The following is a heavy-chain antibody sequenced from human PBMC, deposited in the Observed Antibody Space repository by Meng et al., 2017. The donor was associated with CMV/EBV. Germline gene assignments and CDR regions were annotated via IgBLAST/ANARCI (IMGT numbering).Heavy chain of an antibody. CDR1: GYTFTELS. D-gene: IGHD5-12*01. V-gene: IGHV1-24*01. Sequence: ASVKVSCKVSGYTFTELSMNWVRQAPGKGLEWLGGFDPGNGQVFYAQKFQGRVTVAEDRSSGTTYMELSSLRPEDTAVYYCAADVKYSASRGFDYWGQGTLVTVSS. CDR2: FDPGNGQV. J-gene: IGHJ4*02. CDR3: AADVKYSASRGFDY.